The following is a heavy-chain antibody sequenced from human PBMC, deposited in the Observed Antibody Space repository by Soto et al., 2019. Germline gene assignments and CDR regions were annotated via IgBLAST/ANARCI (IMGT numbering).Heavy chain of an antibody. J-gene: IGHJ6*02. D-gene: IGHD3-3*01. V-gene: IGHV5-10-1*01. CDR3: ASTSHGLRFLEWLADNYYYYGMDV. CDR2: IDPSDSYT. Sequence: GHSLQISWRGSGYSFTSYWIRRVRKMPGKGLEWMGRIDPSDSYTNYSPSFQGHVTISADKSISTAYLQWSSLKASDTAMYYCASTSHGLRFLEWLADNYYYYGMDVWGQGTTVT. CDR1: GYSFTSYW.